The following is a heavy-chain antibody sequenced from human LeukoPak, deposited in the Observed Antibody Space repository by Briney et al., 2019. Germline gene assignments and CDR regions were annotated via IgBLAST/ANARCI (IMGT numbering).Heavy chain of an antibody. V-gene: IGHV4-31*03. J-gene: IGHJ4*02. Sequence: SETLSLTCTVSGYSISSGYYWGWIRQHPGKGLEWIGYIYYSGSTYYNPSLKSRVTISVDTSKNQFSLKLSSVTAADTAVYYCARGGSGYDYVWGTPPRDYYFDYWGQGTLVTVSS. D-gene: IGHD3-16*01. CDR3: ARGGSGYDYVWGTPPRDYYFDY. CDR2: IYYSGST. CDR1: GYSISSGYY.